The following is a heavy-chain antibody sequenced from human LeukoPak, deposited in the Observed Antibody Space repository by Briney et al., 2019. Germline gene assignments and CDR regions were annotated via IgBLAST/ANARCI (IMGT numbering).Heavy chain of an antibody. J-gene: IGHJ5*02. CDR1: GYSISSGYF. CDR2: IYHSGST. V-gene: IGHV4-38-2*02. Sequence: PPETLSLTCTVSGYSISSGYFWGWIRQPPGKGLEWIGTIYHSGSTYYNASLESRVTISVDTSKNQFSLKLSSVTAADTAVYYCARAYSSSWYFNWFDPWGQGTLVTVSS. D-gene: IGHD6-13*01. CDR3: ARAYSSSWYFNWFDP.